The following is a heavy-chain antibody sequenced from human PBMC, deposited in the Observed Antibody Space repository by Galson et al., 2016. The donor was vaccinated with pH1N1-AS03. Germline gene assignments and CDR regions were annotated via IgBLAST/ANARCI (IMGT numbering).Heavy chain of an antibody. CDR1: GYTFTTNV. CDR3: ARAWAGPRDIVNYQTNYYFDY. CDR2: INAGNGNT. Sequence: SVKVSCKASGYTFTTNVLHWVRQAPGQRLEWMGWINAGNGNTKYSREFQGRLTITRDTSASTAYMELTSLRSDDMAVYSCARAWAGPRDIVNYQTNYYFDYWGQGTLVTVSS. V-gene: IGHV1-3*03. D-gene: IGHD2-15*01. J-gene: IGHJ4*02.